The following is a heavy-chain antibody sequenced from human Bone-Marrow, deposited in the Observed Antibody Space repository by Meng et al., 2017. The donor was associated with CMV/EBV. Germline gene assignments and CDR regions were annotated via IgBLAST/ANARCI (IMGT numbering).Heavy chain of an antibody. CDR2: VYYSGTT. CDR1: GDTISTSNYY. V-gene: IGHV4-39*01. D-gene: IGHD2-15*01. J-gene: IGHJ4*02. Sequence: SETLSLTCSVSGDTISTSNYYWGWIRQPPGKGLEWIASVYYSGTTYFSPSLRSRVSIFVDTSKDQFSLRLSSVPATDTAVYYCARSGFRYREGLGLYYFDYWGQGTLVTVSS. CDR3: ARSGFRYREGLGLYYFDY.